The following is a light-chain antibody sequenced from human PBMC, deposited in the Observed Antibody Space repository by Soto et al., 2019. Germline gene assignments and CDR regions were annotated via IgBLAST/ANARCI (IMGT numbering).Light chain of an antibody. J-gene: IGLJ2*01. CDR1: NIGIKT. CDR3: QVWDSNSAHRL. Sequence: SYELTQPTSVSVAPGQTARITCGGTNIGIKTVHWYQQKPGQAPVLVVYDNSDRPSGIPERLSGSNSGNTATLTISRVEAGDEADYYCQVWDSNSAHRLFGGGTQLTVL. CDR2: DNS. V-gene: IGLV3-21*02.